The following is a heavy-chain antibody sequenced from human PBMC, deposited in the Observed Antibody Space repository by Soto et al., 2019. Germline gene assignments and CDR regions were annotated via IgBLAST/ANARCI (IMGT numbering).Heavy chain of an antibody. V-gene: IGHV1-58*01. J-gene: IGHJ6*02. CDR2: IVVGSGNT. CDR3: AADQDYYYGMGV. CDR1: GFTFTSSA. Sequence: QMQLVQSGPEVKKPGTSVKVSCKASGFTFTSSAVQLVRQARGQRLEGIGWIVVGSGNTNYAQKYQARVTITRDMSTSTAYMELSSLRSEDTAVYYCAADQDYYYGMGVWGQGTTVTVSS.